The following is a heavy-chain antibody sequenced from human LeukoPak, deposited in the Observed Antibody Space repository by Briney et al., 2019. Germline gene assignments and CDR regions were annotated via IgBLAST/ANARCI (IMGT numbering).Heavy chain of an antibody. CDR2: MYSGGST. CDR1: GFTFSSYS. Sequence: GGSLRLSCAASGFTFSSYSMNWVRQAPGKGLEWVSVMYSGGSTYYADSVKGRFTISRDISKNTVYLQMNNLRAEDTAVYYCARIDDFARDYFDYWGQGTLVTVSS. V-gene: IGHV3-53*01. CDR3: ARIDDFARDYFDY. J-gene: IGHJ4*02. D-gene: IGHD3/OR15-3a*01.